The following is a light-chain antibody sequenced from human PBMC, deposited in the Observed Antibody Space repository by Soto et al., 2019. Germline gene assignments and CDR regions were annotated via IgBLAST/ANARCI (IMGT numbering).Light chain of an antibody. V-gene: IGLV2-11*01. CDR3: CSYGGTNALYV. Sequence: QSVLTQPRSVSGSPGQSVTISCTGTSSDVGGYNYVSWYQQYPGKVPKVMIYDVSNRPSGVPDRFSGSKSGNTASLTISGLQADDEADYYCCSYGGTNALYVFGTGTQLTVL. CDR2: DVS. CDR1: SSDVGGYNY. J-gene: IGLJ1*01.